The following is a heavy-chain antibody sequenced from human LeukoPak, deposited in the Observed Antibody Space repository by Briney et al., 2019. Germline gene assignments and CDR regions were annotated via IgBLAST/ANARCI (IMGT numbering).Heavy chain of an antibody. CDR3: ARERGREWDLDY. Sequence: GGSLRLSCSASGFIFSNYGMYWVRQAPGKGLGFVSAISSDGDNTFYADSVKGRFTISRDNSKNTLYLQTSSLRGEDTAVYYCARERGREWDLDYWGQGTLVTVSS. CDR2: ISSDGDNT. V-gene: IGHV3-64D*06. J-gene: IGHJ4*02. CDR1: GFIFSNYG. D-gene: IGHD1-26*01.